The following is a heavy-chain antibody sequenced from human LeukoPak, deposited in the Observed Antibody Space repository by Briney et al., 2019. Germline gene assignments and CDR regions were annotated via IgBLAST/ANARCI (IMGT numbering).Heavy chain of an antibody. Sequence: GGSLRLSCAAPGFTFSSYWMSWVRQAPGKGLEWVANIKQDGSEKYYVDSVKGRFTISRDNAKNSLYLQMNSLRAEDTAVYYCARVRFLEWLLFDYWGQGTLVTVSS. CDR2: IKQDGSEK. J-gene: IGHJ4*02. CDR1: GFTFSSYW. CDR3: ARVRFLEWLLFDY. D-gene: IGHD3-3*01. V-gene: IGHV3-7*04.